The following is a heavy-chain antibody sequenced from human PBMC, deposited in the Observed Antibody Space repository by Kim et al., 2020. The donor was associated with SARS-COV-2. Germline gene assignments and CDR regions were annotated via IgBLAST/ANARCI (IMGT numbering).Heavy chain of an antibody. V-gene: IGHV3-33*06. CDR3: AKGEGNTPGPLYGMDV. D-gene: IGHD5-18*01. J-gene: IGHJ6*02. Sequence: SVKGRLPIARDNSKNTLYLQMNSLRAEDTAVYYCAKGEGNTPGPLYGMDVWGQGTTVTVSS.